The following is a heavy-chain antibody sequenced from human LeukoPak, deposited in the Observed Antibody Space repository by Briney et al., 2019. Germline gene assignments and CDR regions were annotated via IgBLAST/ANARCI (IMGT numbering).Heavy chain of an antibody. J-gene: IGHJ4*02. CDR2: ANPNSGGT. CDR1: GYTFTDYY. V-gene: IGHV1-2*04. Sequence: GASVKVSCKASGYTFTDYYMHWVRQAPGQGLEWMGWANPNSGGTNYAQKFQGWVTMTRDTSSSTAYMELSRLTSDDTAVYYCARGGIVHGDYTVQGLNYFDYWGQGTLVTVSS. CDR3: ARGGIVHGDYTVQGLNYFDY. D-gene: IGHD4-17*01.